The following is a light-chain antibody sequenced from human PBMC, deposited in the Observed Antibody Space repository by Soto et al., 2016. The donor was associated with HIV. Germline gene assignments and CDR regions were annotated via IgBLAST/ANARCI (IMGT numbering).Light chain of an antibody. Sequence: DIQMTQSPSSVSASVGDRVTITCRASQAISNWLAWYQQKPGKAPNLLIYGASVCKLGSHQGSAAVVLGQISLSPSAACSLRYFATYYCQQANSFPWTFGRGTKVEIK. CDR2: GAS. CDR1: QAISNW. J-gene: IGKJ1*01. CDR3: QQANSFPWT. V-gene: IGKV1-12*01.